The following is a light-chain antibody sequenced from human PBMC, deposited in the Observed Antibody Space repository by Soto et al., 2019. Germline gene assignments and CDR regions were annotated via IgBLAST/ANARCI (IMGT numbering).Light chain of an antibody. Sequence: DIQMTQSPSTLSASVGDRVTITCRASQSISSWLAWYQQKPGKAPTLLIYKASSLESGVPSRFSGSGSGTEFTLTISSLQPDDFATYYCQQYNSYSQTFGQGTKVDI. V-gene: IGKV1-5*03. J-gene: IGKJ1*01. CDR1: QSISSW. CDR3: QQYNSYSQT. CDR2: KAS.